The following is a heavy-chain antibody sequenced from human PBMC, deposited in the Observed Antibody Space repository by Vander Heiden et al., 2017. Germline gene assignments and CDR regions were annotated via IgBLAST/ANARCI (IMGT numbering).Heavy chain of an antibody. CDR3: AKDSFASVGATPFDY. CDR2: ISWNSGSI. V-gene: IGHV3-9*01. Sequence: EVQLLASAGGLVQPGWSLSLSCSASGFTFDDYALPWVRQAPGKGMEWVSGISWNSGSIGYADSVKGRFTISRDNAKNSLYLQMNSLRAEDTALYYCAKDSFASVGATPFDYWGQGTLVTVSS. CDR1: GFTFDDYA. D-gene: IGHD1-26*01. J-gene: IGHJ4*02.